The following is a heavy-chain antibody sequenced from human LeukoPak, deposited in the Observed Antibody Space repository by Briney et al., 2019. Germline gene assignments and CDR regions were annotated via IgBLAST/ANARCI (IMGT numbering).Heavy chain of an antibody. CDR3: ARVYYDFWSGDRAPFDY. J-gene: IGHJ4*02. D-gene: IGHD3-3*01. CDR2: IYYSGST. CDR1: GFSFSNY. V-gene: IGHV4-39*07. Sequence: GSLRLSCAASGFSFSNYWMSWVRQAPGKGLEWIGSIYYSGSTYDNPSLKSRVTISVDTSKNQFSLKLRSVTAADTAVYYCARVYYDFWSGDRAPFDYWGQGTLVTVSS.